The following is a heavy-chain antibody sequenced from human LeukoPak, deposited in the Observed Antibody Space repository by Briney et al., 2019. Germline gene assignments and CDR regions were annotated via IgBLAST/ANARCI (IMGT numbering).Heavy chain of an antibody. Sequence: GGSLRLSCAASGFTFSSSAMSWVRLAPGKGLEWVANIKEDGTETYYVDSVKGRFTISRDNAKNSLYLQMNSLRVEDTAVYYCAKEGRSLQTYWGQGTLVTVSS. V-gene: IGHV3-7*03. CDR3: AKEGRSLQTY. CDR2: IKEDGTET. CDR1: GFTFSSSA. D-gene: IGHD5-24*01. J-gene: IGHJ4*02.